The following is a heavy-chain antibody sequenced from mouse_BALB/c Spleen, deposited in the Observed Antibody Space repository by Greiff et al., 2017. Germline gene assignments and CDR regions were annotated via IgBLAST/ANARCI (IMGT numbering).Heavy chain of an antibody. CDR3: TKGSTGHYYAMDY. V-gene: IGHV6-6*02. CDR2: IRLKSNNYAT. D-gene: IGHD1-1*01. CDR1: GFTFSNYW. Sequence: EVKVEESGGGLVQPGGSMKLSCVASGFTFSNYWMNWVRQSPEKGLEWVAEIRLKSNNYATHYAESVKGRFTISRDDSKSSVYLQMNNLRAEDTGIYYCTKGSTGHYYAMDYWGQGTSVTVSS. J-gene: IGHJ4*01.